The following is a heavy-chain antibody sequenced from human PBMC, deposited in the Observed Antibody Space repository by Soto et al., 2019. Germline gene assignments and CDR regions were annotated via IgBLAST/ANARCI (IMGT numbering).Heavy chain of an antibody. Sequence: PGGSLRLSCAASGFTLSRYWVHWVRQVPGKGLVWVSRINPDGSTTNYADSVKGRFTISRDNAKNTLYLQMNSLRAEDTAVYYCASLCTIPYYYYGMDVWGQGTTVTVSS. J-gene: IGHJ6*02. CDR3: ASLCTIPYYYYGMDV. CDR2: INPDGSTT. V-gene: IGHV3-74*01. CDR1: GFTLSRYW. D-gene: IGHD2-8*01.